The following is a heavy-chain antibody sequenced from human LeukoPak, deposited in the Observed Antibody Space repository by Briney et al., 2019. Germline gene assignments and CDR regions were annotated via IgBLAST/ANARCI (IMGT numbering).Heavy chain of an antibody. J-gene: IGHJ4*02. Sequence: AGGSLRLSCVASGFTFSSYGMHWVRQAPGKGLEWVSVIYSGGSTYYADSVKGRFTISRDNSKNTLYLQMNSLRAEDTAVYYCARVRSGYSSGWYFDYWGQGTLVTVSS. V-gene: IGHV3-53*01. D-gene: IGHD6-19*01. CDR1: GFTFSSYG. CDR3: ARVRSGYSSGWYFDY. CDR2: IYSGGST.